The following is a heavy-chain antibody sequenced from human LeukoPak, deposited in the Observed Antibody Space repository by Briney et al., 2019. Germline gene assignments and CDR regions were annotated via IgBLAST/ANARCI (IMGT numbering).Heavy chain of an antibody. V-gene: IGHV3-30*02. J-gene: IGHJ6*02. CDR2: IWYDGSNK. D-gene: IGHD3-9*01. CDR3: AKDYVNFAYYDILTGFTRYYYYGMDV. Sequence: GGSLRLSCAASGFTFSNYGMHWVRQAPGKGLEWVAVIWYDGSNKYYADSVKGRFTISRDNSKNTLYLQMNSLRAEDTAVYYCAKDYVNFAYYDILTGFTRYYYYGMDVWGQGTTVTVSS. CDR1: GFTFSNYG.